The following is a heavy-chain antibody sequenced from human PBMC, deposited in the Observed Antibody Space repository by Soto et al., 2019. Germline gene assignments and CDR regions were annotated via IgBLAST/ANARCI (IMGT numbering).Heavy chain of an antibody. CDR1: GGTFSSYT. CDR2: IIPILGIA. Sequence: QVQLVQSGAEVKKPGSSVKVSCKASGGTFSSYTISWVRQAPGQGLEWMGRIIPILGIANYAQKFQGRVTLTADKSKSGPSMVLSGVRSEDTAVYYCERERGRWLHCNGVRSVYYYGLDVWGQGTTVTVSS. CDR3: ERERGRWLHCNGVRSVYYYGLDV. V-gene: IGHV1-69*08. D-gene: IGHD2-8*01. J-gene: IGHJ6*02.